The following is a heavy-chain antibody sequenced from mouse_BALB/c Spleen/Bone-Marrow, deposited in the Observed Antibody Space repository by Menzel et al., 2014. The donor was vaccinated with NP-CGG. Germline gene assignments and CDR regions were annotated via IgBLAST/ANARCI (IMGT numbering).Heavy chain of an antibody. D-gene: IGHD2-3*01. Sequence: QVQLQQSGPELVKPGASVKISCKASGYAFSNSWMNWVKQRPGQGLEWIGRIYPGDGDTYYNRKFKDKATLTADKSSSTAYMQLSSLTSVDSAVYFCARSDGYRAMDYWGQGTSVTVSS. CDR3: ARSDGYRAMDY. CDR1: GYAFSNSW. CDR2: IYPGDGDT. V-gene: IGHV1-82*01. J-gene: IGHJ4*01.